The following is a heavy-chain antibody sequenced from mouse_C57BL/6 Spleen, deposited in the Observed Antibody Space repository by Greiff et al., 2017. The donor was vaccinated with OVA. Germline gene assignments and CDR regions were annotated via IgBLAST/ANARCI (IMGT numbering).Heavy chain of an antibody. CDR2: INYDGSST. CDR1: GFTFSDYY. CDR3: AGEEGDGSSYRYYDV. J-gene: IGHJ1*03. D-gene: IGHD1-1*01. Sequence: EVKVVESEGGLVQPGSSMKLSCTASGFTFSDYYMAWVRQVPEKGLEWVANINYDGSSTYYLDSLKSRFIISRDTAKNILYLQMSSLTSEDTATYDCAGEEGDGSSYRYYDVWGTGTTVTVSS. V-gene: IGHV5-16*01.